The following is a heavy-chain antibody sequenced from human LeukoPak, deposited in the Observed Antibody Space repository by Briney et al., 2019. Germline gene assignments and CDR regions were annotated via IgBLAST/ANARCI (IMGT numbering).Heavy chain of an antibody. D-gene: IGHD3-10*01. V-gene: IGHV3-23*01. CDR2: ISSGGGST. J-gene: IGHJ4*02. CDR3: AKDVGGYYFTYWSGCFDH. CDR1: GFTFSSCA. Sequence: PGGSLRLSCAGSGFTFSSCAMSWVRQAPGKGLEWVSGISSGGGSTYYADSVKGRFTISRDNSKNTLDLEMNSLRAEDTAVYYCAKDVGGYYFTYWSGCFDHWGQGTLVTVSS.